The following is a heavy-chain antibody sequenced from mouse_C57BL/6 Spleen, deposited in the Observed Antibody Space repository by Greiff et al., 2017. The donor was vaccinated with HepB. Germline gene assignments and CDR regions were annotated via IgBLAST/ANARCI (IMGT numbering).Heavy chain of an antibody. D-gene: IGHD1-1*01. V-gene: IGHV1-82*01. CDR1: GYAFSSSW. Sequence: QVQLKESGPELVKPGASVKISCKASGYAFSSSWMNWVKQRPGKGLEWIGRIYPGDGDTNYNGKFKGKATLTADKSSSTAYMQLSSLTSEDSAVYFCARWDYGSRGDWFAYWGQGTLVTVSA. J-gene: IGHJ3*01. CDR3: ARWDYGSRGDWFAY. CDR2: IYPGDGDT.